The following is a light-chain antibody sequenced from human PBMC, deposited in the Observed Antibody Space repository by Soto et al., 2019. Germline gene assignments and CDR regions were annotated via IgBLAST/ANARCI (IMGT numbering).Light chain of an antibody. CDR2: DVT. CDR1: SSDVGAYKY. V-gene: IGLV2-11*01. Sequence: QSVLTQPRSVSGSPGQSVTISCTETSSDVGAYKYVSWYQHYPGEAPKVMLYDVTQRPSGVPDRFSGTKSGNTASLTISGLQAEDEAEYYFCSYAGSYTWVFGSGTKVTVL. J-gene: IGLJ1*01. CDR3: CSYAGSYTWV.